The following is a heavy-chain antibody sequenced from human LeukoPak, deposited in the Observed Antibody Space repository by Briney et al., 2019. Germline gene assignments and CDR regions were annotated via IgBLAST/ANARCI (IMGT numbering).Heavy chain of an antibody. J-gene: IGHJ4*02. D-gene: IGHD2-2*02. CDR2: ISSDGSNT. CDR3: GRYTGGGVY. Sequence: GGSLRLSCAVSGFTFSSGYMHWVRQPPGKGPVWVSRISSDGSNTIYADSVKGRFTISRDDARNTLYLQMNSLRDADRALYYCGRYTGGGVYWGQGTLVTVSS. CDR1: GFTFSSGY. V-gene: IGHV3-74*01.